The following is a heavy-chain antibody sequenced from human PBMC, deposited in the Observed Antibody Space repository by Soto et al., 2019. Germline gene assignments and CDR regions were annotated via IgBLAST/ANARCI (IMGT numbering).Heavy chain of an antibody. Sequence: QVQLVESGGGVVQPGRSLRLSCAASGFIFSNYVMYWVRQAPGKGLEWVAFMSYDGTTKYYADSVKGRFTISRDNSKNTLYLQMNNLRPEDTGVYDCAREVRWSRYLDYWGQGTLVTVSS. J-gene: IGHJ4*02. D-gene: IGHD4-17*01. CDR2: MSYDGTTK. CDR1: GFIFSNYV. V-gene: IGHV3-30-3*01. CDR3: AREVRWSRYLDY.